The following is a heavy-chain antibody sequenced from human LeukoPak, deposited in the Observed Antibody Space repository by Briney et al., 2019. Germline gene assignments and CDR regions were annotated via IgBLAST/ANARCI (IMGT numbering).Heavy chain of an antibody. Sequence: SETLSLTCADSGGSISSSNWWSWVRQPPGKGLEWIGEIYHSGSTNYNPSLKSRVTISVDKSKNQFSLKLSSVTAADTAVYYCARGGSDYDFWSGSDSDWFDPWGQGTLVTVSS. V-gene: IGHV4-4*02. CDR2: IYHSGST. D-gene: IGHD3-3*01. CDR1: GGSISSSNW. CDR3: ARGGSDYDFWSGSDSDWFDP. J-gene: IGHJ5*02.